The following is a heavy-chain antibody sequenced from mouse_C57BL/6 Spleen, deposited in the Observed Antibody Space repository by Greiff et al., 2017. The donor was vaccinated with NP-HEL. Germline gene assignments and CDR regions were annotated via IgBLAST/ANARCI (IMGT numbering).Heavy chain of an antibody. CDR1: GFTFSDYG. D-gene: IGHD1-1*01. CDR2: ISSGGSTI. J-gene: IGHJ4*01. V-gene: IGHV5-17*01. CDR3: ARPGSSYAMDY. Sequence: EVKLMESGGGLVKPGGSLKLSCAASGFTFSDYGMHWVRQAPEKGLEWVAYISSGGSTIYYADTVKGRFTISRDNAKNTLFLQMTSLRSEDTAMYYCARPGSSYAMDYWGKGTSVTVSS.